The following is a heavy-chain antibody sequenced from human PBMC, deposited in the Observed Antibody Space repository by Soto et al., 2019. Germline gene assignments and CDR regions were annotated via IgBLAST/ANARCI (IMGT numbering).Heavy chain of an antibody. Sequence: GGSLRLSCAASGFTVSSNYMSWVRQAPGKGLEWVSVIYSGGSTYYADSVKGRFTISRDNSKNTLYLQMNSLRAEDTAVYYCARGGDEGPYSGSYGGLGYYYGMDVWGQGTTVTVSS. CDR3: ARGGDEGPYSGSYGGLGYYYGMDV. V-gene: IGHV3-53*01. J-gene: IGHJ6*02. D-gene: IGHD1-26*01. CDR1: GFTVSSNY. CDR2: IYSGGST.